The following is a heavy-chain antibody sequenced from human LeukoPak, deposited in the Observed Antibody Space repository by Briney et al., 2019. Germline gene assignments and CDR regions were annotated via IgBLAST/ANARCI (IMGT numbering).Heavy chain of an antibody. J-gene: IGHJ4*02. CDR1: GFTFSNYG. D-gene: IGHD6-6*01. V-gene: IGHV3-30*02. CDR3: ARPPQSSSLDGYFDC. Sequence: GGSLRLSCAASGFTFSNYGMHLVRRAPGTGLNWVTFIRYDGSGQDYADSVKGRFTISRDNSKNMLYLQMNSLRPEDTAVYYCARPPQSSSLDGYFDCWGQGTLVTVSS. CDR2: IRYDGSGQ.